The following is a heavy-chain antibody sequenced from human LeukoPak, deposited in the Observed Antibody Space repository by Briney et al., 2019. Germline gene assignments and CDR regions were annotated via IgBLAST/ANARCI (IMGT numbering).Heavy chain of an antibody. D-gene: IGHD3-3*01. V-gene: IGHV3-23*01. CDR2: ISGSGSTT. J-gene: IGHJ4*02. CDR3: AKESPEFWSGYPYYFDY. Sequence: PGGSLRLSCAASGFTFSSYIVTWVRQAPGKGLEWVSSISGSGSTTYFADSVKGRFTISRDNSKNTLYLQMSSLRAEDTAIYYCAKESPEFWSGYPYYFDYWGQGTLVTVSS. CDR1: GFTFSSYI.